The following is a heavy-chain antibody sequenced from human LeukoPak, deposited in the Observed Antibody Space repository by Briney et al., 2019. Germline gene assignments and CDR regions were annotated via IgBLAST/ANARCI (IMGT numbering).Heavy chain of an antibody. J-gene: IGHJ5*02. CDR3: ARDSAVPSPFWFDP. Sequence: SETLSLTCAVYGGSFSGYYWSWIRQPPGKGLEWIGEINHSGSTNYNPSLKSRVTISVDTSTSTVYMELSSLRSEDTAVYYCARDSAVPSPFWFDPWGQGTLVTVSS. CDR1: GGSFSGYY. V-gene: IGHV4-34*01. CDR2: INHSGST. D-gene: IGHD2-21*01.